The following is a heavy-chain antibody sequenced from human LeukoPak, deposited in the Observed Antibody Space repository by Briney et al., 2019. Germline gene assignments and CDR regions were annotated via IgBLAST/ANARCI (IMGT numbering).Heavy chain of an antibody. V-gene: IGHV3-30*18. Sequence: GGSLRLSCAASGFTFSSYGMHWVRQAPGKGLEWVAVISYDGSNKYYADSVKGRFTISRDNSKNTLYLQMNSLRAEDTAVYYCAKGLGGYDPSNDYWGQGTLVTVSS. D-gene: IGHD5-12*01. J-gene: IGHJ4*02. CDR3: AKGLGGYDPSNDY. CDR1: GFTFSSYG. CDR2: ISYDGSNK.